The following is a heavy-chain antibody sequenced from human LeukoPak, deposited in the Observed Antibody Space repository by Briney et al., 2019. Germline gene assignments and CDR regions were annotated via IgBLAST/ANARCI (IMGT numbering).Heavy chain of an antibody. V-gene: IGHV4-34*01. J-gene: IGHJ4*02. Sequence: SETLSLACAVYGGSFSGYYWSWIRQPPGKGLEWIGEINHSGSTNYNPSLKGRVTISVDTSKNQFSLKLSSVTAADTAVYYCAREWGGDFDYWGQGTLVTVSS. CDR3: AREWGGDFDY. D-gene: IGHD1-26*01. CDR2: INHSGST. CDR1: GGSFSGYY.